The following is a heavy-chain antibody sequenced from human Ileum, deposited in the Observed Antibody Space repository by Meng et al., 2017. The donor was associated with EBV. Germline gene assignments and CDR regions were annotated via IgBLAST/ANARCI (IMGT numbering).Heavy chain of an antibody. CDR1: GGNFKTFV. Sequence: VELVQSGADVKRPGSSVKMAFRASGGNFKTFVFSWVRLAPGQGLEWMGGVTPVFTSTLYAKHFKDRVTITADESTNTAFMELKNLQSDDTAIYYCATDVGTVADHWGPGTLVTVSS. V-gene: IGHV1-69*01. CDR2: VTPVFTST. CDR3: ATDVGTVADH. J-gene: IGHJ4*02. D-gene: IGHD4-23*01.